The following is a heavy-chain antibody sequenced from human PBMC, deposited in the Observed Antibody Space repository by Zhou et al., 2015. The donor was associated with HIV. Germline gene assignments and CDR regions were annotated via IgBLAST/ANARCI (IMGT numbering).Heavy chain of an antibody. CDR2: ISSSGSTI. CDR3: ARPRGSSSALYWYFDL. CDR1: EFTFSDYY. J-gene: IGHJ2*01. V-gene: IGHV3-11*04. Sequence: QVQLVESGGGLVKPGGSLRLSCAASEFTFSDYYMSWFRQAPGKGLEWVSHISSSGSTIYYADSVKGRFTISRDNAKNSLHLQMNSLRVEDTAVYYCARPRGSSSALYWYFDLWGLAPWSLSPQ. D-gene: IGHD6-6*01.